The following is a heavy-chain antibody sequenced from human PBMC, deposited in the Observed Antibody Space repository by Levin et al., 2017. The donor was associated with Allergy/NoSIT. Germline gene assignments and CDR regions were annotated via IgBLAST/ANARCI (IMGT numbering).Heavy chain of an antibody. J-gene: IGHJ4*02. D-gene: IGHD2-15*01. Sequence: GGSLRLSCAASGFTFTNYWMSWVRQAPGKGLEWVANIKQDGGEKYYVDSVKGRFTISRDNANNSLYLQMNSLRAEDTAVYYCAREDMMRFDYWGQGALVTVSS. CDR1: GFTFTNYW. CDR2: IKQDGGEK. CDR3: AREDMMRFDY. V-gene: IGHV3-7*01.